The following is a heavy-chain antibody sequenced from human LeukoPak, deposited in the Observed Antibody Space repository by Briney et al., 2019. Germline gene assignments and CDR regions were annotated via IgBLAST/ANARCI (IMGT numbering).Heavy chain of an antibody. CDR3: ARQSTGSYYSPIDY. CDR2: IIPIFGTA. CDR1: GGTFSSYA. Sequence: SVTVSCKASGGTFSSYAISWVRQAPGQGLEWMGGIIPIFGTANYAQKFQGRVTITADESTSTAYMELRSLRSDDTAMYYCARQSTGSYYSPIDYWGQGTLVTVSP. D-gene: IGHD1-26*01. J-gene: IGHJ4*02. V-gene: IGHV1-69*13.